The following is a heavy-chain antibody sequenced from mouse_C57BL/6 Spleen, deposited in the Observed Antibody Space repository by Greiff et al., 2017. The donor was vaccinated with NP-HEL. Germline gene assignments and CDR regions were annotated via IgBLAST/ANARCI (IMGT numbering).Heavy chain of an antibody. CDR2: IDPETGGT. D-gene: IGHD2-5*01. CDR1: GYTFTDYE. V-gene: IGHV1-15*01. Sequence: VQLQQSGAELVRPGASVTLSCKASGYTFTDYEMHWVKQTPVHGLEWIGAIDPETGGTAYNQKFKGKAILTADTSSSTAYMELRSLTSEDSAVYYCTRTSNHEDWGQGTLVTVSA. CDR3: TRTSNHED. J-gene: IGHJ3*01.